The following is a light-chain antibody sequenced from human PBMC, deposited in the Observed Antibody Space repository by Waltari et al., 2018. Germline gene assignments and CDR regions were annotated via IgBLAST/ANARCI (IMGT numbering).Light chain of an antibody. CDR3: QQRTDRPPVT. CDR1: QSVSVY. J-gene: IGKJ1*01. Sequence: EVVLTQSPATLSLSPGERATLSCRASQSVSVYLAWYQQKPGQAPGLLIYDASDRATGVPARFSGSCSGTDFTLTISSLEPEDFAVYDCQQRTDRPPVTFGHGTRVEMK. V-gene: IGKV3-11*01. CDR2: DAS.